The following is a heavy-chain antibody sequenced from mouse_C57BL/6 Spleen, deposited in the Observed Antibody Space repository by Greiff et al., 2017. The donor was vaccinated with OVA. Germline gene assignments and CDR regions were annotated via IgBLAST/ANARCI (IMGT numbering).Heavy chain of an antibody. V-gene: IGHV14-3*01. Sequence: HLHHSFSYLFIPFSSFNFSFTSSFFTINTTSIPFFHHMPEHFLYFIVIIYPAHGNTKYSTNFQGKATITADTSSNTAYLQLSSLTSEDTAIYYCARGGLKLNYAMDYWGQGTSVTVSS. D-gene: IGHD1-1*02. CDR1: FFTINTTS. J-gene: IGHJ4*01. CDR3: ARGGLKLNYAMDY. CDR2: IYPAHGNT.